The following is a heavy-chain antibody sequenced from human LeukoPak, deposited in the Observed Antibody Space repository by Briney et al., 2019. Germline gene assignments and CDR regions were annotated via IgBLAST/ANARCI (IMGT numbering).Heavy chain of an antibody. CDR2: IIPIFGTA. CDR1: GGTFSSYA. CDR3: ARVPGYGSGSYYEYYFDY. D-gene: IGHD3-10*01. Sequence: SVKVSCKASGGTFSSYAISWVRQAPGQGLEWMGGIIPIFGTANYAQKFQGRVTITTDESTSTAYMELSSLRSEDTAVYYCARVPGYGSGSYYEYYFDYWGQGTLVTVSS. V-gene: IGHV1-69*05. J-gene: IGHJ4*02.